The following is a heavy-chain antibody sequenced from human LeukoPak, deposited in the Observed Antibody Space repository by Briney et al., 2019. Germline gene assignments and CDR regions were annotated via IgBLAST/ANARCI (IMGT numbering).Heavy chain of an antibody. J-gene: IGHJ4*02. Sequence: ASVKVSCKASGYTFTSYGISWVRQAPGQGLEWMGWISAYNGKTNYARKLQGRVAMTTDTSTSTAYMELRSLRSDDTAVYYCARRGLTYYYDSSGYYIDYWGQGTLVTVSS. CDR3: ARRGLTYYYDSSGYYIDY. CDR2: ISAYNGKT. CDR1: GYTFTSYG. V-gene: IGHV1-18*01. D-gene: IGHD3-22*01.